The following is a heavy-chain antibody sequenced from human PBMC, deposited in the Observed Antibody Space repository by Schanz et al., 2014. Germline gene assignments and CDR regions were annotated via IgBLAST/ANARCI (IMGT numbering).Heavy chain of an antibody. J-gene: IGHJ4*02. V-gene: IGHV3-23*04. D-gene: IGHD3-3*01. CDR3: ARGVRIDY. Sequence: EVQLVESGGGLVKPGESLRLSCAASGFIFSAYTMNWVRQAPGKGLEWISAISGSGVSTHYADSVKGRFTISRDNSKSTLYLQVNSLTAEDTAVYYCARGVRIDYWGQGTLVTVSS. CDR1: GFIFSAYT. CDR2: ISGSGVST.